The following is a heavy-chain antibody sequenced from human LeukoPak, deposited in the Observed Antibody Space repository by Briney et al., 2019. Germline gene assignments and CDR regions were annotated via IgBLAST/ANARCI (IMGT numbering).Heavy chain of an antibody. CDR3: ARVPSWKGYMDV. D-gene: IGHD1-1*01. CDR1: GFTFSSYG. J-gene: IGHJ6*03. V-gene: IGHV3-30*02. Sequence: GGSLRLSCAASGFTFSSYGMHWVRQAPGKGLEWVAFIRYDGSNKYYADSVKGRFTISRDNSKNSLYLQMSSLRAEDTAVYYCARVPSWKGYMDVWGKGTTVTVSS. CDR2: IRYDGSNK.